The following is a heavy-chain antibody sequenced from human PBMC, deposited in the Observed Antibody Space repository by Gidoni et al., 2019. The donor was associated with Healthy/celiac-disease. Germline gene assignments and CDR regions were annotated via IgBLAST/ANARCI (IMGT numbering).Heavy chain of an antibody. J-gene: IGHJ6*03. V-gene: IGHV3-30-3*01. CDR2: ISYDGSNK. CDR3: AREVVVPAANYYYYYMDV. Sequence: QVQLVESGGGVVQPGRSLRLSCAASGFTFSSYAMHWVRQAPGKGLEWVAVISYDGSNKYYADSVKGRFTISRDNSKNTLYLQMNSLRAEDTAVYYCAREVVVPAANYYYYYMDVWGKGTTVTVSS. D-gene: IGHD2-2*01. CDR1: GFTFSSYA.